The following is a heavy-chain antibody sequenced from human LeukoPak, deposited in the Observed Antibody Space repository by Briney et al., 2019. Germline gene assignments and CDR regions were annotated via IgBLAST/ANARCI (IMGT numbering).Heavy chain of an antibody. J-gene: IGHJ5*02. V-gene: IGHV4-39*01. CDR1: GGSISSSGYY. CDR2: IYYSGST. CDR3: ARHEYSGSYYGLSWFDP. D-gene: IGHD1-26*01. Sequence: SETLSLTCTVSGGSISSSGYYWGWIRQPPWKGLEWIASIYYSGSTYYNPSLKSRVTISVVTSKNQLSLKLSSLTAADTAVYYCARHEYSGSYYGLSWFDPWGQGTLVTVSS.